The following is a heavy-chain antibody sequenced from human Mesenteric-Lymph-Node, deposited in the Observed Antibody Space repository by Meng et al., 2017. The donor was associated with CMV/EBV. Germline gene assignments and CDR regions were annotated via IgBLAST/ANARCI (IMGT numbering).Heavy chain of an antibody. D-gene: IGHD2-2*02. J-gene: IGHJ4*02. Sequence: SETLSLTCTVSGGPVSSGSYYWSWIRQPPGEGLEWIGYIYYSGSTNYNPSLKSRVTISVDTSTNQFSLKLSSVPAADTAVYYCARSPFGYCSSTSFYTNPYYFDYWGQGTLVTVSS. CDR1: GGPVSSGSYY. V-gene: IGHV4-61*01. CDR3: ARSPFGYCSSTSFYTNPYYFDY. CDR2: IYYSGST.